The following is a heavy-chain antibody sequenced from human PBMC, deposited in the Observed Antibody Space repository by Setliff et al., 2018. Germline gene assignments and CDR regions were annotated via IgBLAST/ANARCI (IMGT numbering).Heavy chain of an antibody. Sequence: SVKVSCKASGGTFSNYDISWVRQAPGQGLEWMGGTIPMFRTINYAQKFQGRVTITADESTSTVYMELSSLRSDDTALYYCAREEGYYYYSTDYYYYMDVWGKGTTVTVSS. CDR2: TIPMFRTI. CDR1: GGTFSNYD. V-gene: IGHV1-69*13. CDR3: AREEGYYYYSTDYYYYMDV. D-gene: IGHD3-22*01. J-gene: IGHJ6*03.